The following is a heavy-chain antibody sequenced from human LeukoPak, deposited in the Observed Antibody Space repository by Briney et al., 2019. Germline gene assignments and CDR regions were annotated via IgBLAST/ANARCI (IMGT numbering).Heavy chain of an antibody. V-gene: IGHV1-46*01. CDR3: ARGYGDYSSFDY. CDR1: GYTFTSYG. D-gene: IGHD4-17*01. J-gene: IGHJ4*02. Sequence: ASVKVSCKASGYTFTSYGISWVRQAPGQGLEWMGIINPSGGSTSYAQKFQGRVTMTRDTSTSTVYMELSSLRSEDTAVYYCARGYGDYSSFDYWGQGTLVTVSS. CDR2: INPSGGST.